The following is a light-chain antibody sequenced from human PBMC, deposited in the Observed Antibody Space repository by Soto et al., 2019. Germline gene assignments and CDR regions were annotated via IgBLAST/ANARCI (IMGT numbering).Light chain of an antibody. CDR3: QQYRTSPPVT. CDR1: QTVSTKY. Sequence: ENVLTQSPGTLSLSPGERATLSCRASQTVSTKYVAWYQQKPGQAPRLLIYGTSSRATGIPDRFSGSGSGTDFMLTISTLEPEDFALYYCQQYRTSPPVTFGPGTNLDIK. CDR2: GTS. V-gene: IGKV3-20*01. J-gene: IGKJ3*01.